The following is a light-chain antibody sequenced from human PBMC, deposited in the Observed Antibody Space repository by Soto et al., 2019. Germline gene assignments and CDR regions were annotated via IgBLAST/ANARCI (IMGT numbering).Light chain of an antibody. V-gene: IGKV3-20*01. J-gene: IGKJ1*01. CDR2: GAS. CDR3: QQYASSRT. Sequence: EILLTQSPGTLCFPPGEGATRSSRASQSVTNNYLAWFQQKPGQAPSLLMYGASSKATGIPDRFSGSGSGTDFTLTITRLEPEEFAVYYCQQYASSRTFGQGTKVDIK. CDR1: QSVTNNY.